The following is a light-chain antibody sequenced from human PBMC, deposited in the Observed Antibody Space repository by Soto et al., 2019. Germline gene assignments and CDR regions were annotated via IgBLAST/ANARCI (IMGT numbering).Light chain of an antibody. Sequence: IRLTQSPSSLSASVGDRVTITCRASQGISSSLAWYQQQPGKAPKLLIYAASTLQSGVPSRFSGSGSGTDFTLPISSLQPEDFATYYGQQLKSFPLSVGGGTTVEI. V-gene: IGKV1-9*01. CDR3: QQLKSFPLS. CDR1: QGISSS. CDR2: AAS. J-gene: IGKJ4*01.